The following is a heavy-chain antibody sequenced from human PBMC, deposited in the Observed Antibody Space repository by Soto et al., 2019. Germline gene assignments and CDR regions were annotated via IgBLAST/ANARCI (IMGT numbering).Heavy chain of an antibody. J-gene: IGHJ4*02. Sequence: ASVKVSCKASGYTFTSYAMHWVRQAPGQRLEWMGWINAGNGNTKYSQKFQGRVTITRDTSASTAYMELSSLSFEDTAVFYCARDGTMVRGVIPKKGPFDYWGQGTLVTVSS. CDR2: INAGNGNT. V-gene: IGHV1-3*01. CDR3: ARDGTMVRGVIPKKGPFDY. CDR1: GYTFTSYA. D-gene: IGHD3-10*01.